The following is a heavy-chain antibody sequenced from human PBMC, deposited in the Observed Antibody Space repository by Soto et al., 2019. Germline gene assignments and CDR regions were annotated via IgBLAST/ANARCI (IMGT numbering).Heavy chain of an antibody. D-gene: IGHD3-10*01. Sequence: SVKVSCKASGFTFTSSAMQWVRQARGQRLEWIGWIVVGSGNTNYAQKFQERVTITRDMSTSTAYMELSSLRSEDTAVYYCAADLDSGRNWFDPWGQGTLVTVSS. CDR3: AADLDSGRNWFDP. J-gene: IGHJ5*02. CDR2: IVVGSGNT. V-gene: IGHV1-58*02. CDR1: GFTFTSSA.